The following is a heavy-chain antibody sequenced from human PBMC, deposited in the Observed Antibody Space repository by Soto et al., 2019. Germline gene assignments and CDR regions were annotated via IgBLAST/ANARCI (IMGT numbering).Heavy chain of an antibody. Sequence: ASVKVSCKASGYTFTSYYMHWVRQAPGQGLEWMGIINPSGGSTSYAQKFQGRVTMTRDTSTSTVYMELSSLRSEDTAVYYCAREGWGASPNYDSSGYSIDDWGQGSLVTVSS. CDR3: AREGWGASPNYDSSGYSIDD. CDR2: INPSGGST. CDR1: GYTFTSYY. J-gene: IGHJ4*02. V-gene: IGHV1-46*01. D-gene: IGHD3-22*01.